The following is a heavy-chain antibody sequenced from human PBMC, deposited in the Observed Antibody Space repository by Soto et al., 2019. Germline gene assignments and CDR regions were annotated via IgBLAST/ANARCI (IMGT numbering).Heavy chain of an antibody. J-gene: IGHJ4*02. Sequence: EVQLVESGGGLVQPGGSLRLSCAASGFTFSSYSMNWVRQAPGKGLEWVSYISSSSSTIYYADSVKGRFTISRDNAKNSLYLQMNSLRAEDTAVYYCASPQRSITIFGVCNYWGQGTLVTVSS. CDR3: ASPQRSITIFGVCNY. CDR1: GFTFSSYS. D-gene: IGHD3-3*01. CDR2: ISSSSSTI. V-gene: IGHV3-48*01.